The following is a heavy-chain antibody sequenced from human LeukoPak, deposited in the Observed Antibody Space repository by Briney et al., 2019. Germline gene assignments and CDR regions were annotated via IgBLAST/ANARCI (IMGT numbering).Heavy chain of an antibody. CDR1: GGSIRSSYYY. CDR3: ARIDTGGADC. Sequence: SETLSLTCTVSGGSIRSSYYYWGWIRQPPGKGLEWIGSIYDSGSTYYNPSLKGRVTISVDTSKNQFSLKLNSVTAADTAVYYCARIDTGGADCWGQGTMVTVSS. D-gene: IGHD2-8*02. V-gene: IGHV4-39*01. J-gene: IGHJ4*02. CDR2: IYDSGST.